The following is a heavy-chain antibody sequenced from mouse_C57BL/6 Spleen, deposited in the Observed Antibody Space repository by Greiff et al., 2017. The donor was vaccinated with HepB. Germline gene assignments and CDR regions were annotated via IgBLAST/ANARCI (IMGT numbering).Heavy chain of an antibody. Sequence: EVKLQQSGPELVKPGASVKISCKASGYTFTDYYMNWVKQSHGKSLEWIGDINPNNGGTSYNQKFKGKATLTVDKSSSTAYMELRSLTSEDSAVYYCATGTRAWFAYWGQGTLVTVSA. CDR3: ATGTRAWFAY. J-gene: IGHJ3*01. V-gene: IGHV1-26*01. CDR1: GYTFTDYY. D-gene: IGHD4-1*01. CDR2: INPNNGGT.